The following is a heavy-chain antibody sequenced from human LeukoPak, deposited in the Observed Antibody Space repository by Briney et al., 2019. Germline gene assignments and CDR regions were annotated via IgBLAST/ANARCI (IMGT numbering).Heavy chain of an antibody. Sequence: PSQTLSLTCTVSGGSISSGSYYWSWIRQPPGKGLEWIGRIYTSGSTNYNPSLKSRVTISVDTSKNQFSLKLSSVTAADTAVYYCARRGGLLWFGESYWYFDLWGRGTLVTVSS. CDR3: ARRGGLLWFGESYWYFDL. D-gene: IGHD3-10*01. J-gene: IGHJ2*01. CDR1: GGSISSGSYY. CDR2: IYTSGST. V-gene: IGHV4-61*02.